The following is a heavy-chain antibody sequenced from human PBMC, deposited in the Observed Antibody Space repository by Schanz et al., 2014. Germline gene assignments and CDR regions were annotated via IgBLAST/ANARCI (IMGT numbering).Heavy chain of an antibody. CDR2: INTNTANP. CDR1: GRTFIVYHV. J-gene: IGHJ4*02. D-gene: IGHD5-12*01. V-gene: IGHV7-4-1*02. Sequence: QVQLVQSGAEVKKPGASMKVSCKASGRTFIVYHVLHWVRQAPGQGLEWMGWINTNTANPTYAQGFTGRFVYPLDASVTTAYLEISSLKAEDTAVYYCARGYSGYSHFDYGGQGALVTVSS. CDR3: ARGYSGYSHFDY.